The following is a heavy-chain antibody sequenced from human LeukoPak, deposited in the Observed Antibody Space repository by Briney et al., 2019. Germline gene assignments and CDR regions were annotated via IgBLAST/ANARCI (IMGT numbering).Heavy chain of an antibody. J-gene: IGHJ4*02. CDR2: INNDGSST. D-gene: IGHD5-18*01. CDR3: ASLSDTAMVRLDY. V-gene: IGHV3-74*01. CDR1: GFTFSGYW. Sequence: GGSLRLSCAASGFTFSGYWMHWVRQAPGKGLVWVSRINNDGSSTRYADSVQGRFTISRDNAKSTLYLQMNSLRAEDTAVYYCASLSDTAMVRLDYWGQGTLVTVSS.